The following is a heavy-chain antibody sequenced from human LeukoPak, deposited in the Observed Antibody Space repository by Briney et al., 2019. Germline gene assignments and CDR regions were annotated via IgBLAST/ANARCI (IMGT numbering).Heavy chain of an antibody. CDR3: ARPSDSSGYYYYYYMDV. J-gene: IGHJ6*03. CDR1: GDTFSSYA. V-gene: IGHV1-69*05. Sequence: SVKVSCKASGDTFSSYAISWVRQAPGQGLEWMGGIIPIFGTANYAQKFQGRVTITTDESTSTAYMELSSLRSEDTAVYYCARPSDSSGYYYYYYMDVWGKGTTVTVSS. CDR2: IIPIFGTA. D-gene: IGHD3-22*01.